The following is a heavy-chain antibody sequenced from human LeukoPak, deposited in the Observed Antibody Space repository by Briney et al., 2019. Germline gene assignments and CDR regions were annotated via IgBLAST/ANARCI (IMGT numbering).Heavy chain of an antibody. CDR3: ARESGTRNDVGDY. V-gene: IGHV4-59*12. D-gene: IGHD1-1*01. J-gene: IGHJ4*02. Sequence: EASETLSLTCTVSGGSISSYYWSWIRQPPGKGLEWIGYIYYSGSTNYNPSLKSRVTISVDTSKNQSSLKLSSVTAADTAVYYCARESGTRNDVGDYWGQGTLVTVSS. CDR2: IYYSGST. CDR1: GGSISSYY.